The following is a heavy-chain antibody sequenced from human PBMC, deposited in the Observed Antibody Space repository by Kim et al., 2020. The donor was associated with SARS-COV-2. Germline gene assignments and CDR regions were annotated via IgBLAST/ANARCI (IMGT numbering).Heavy chain of an antibody. CDR2: INHSGST. V-gene: IGHV4-34*01. Sequence: SETLSLTCAVYGGSFSGYYWSWIRQPPGKGLEWIGEINHSGSTNYNPSLKSRVTISVDTSKNQFSLKLSSVTAADTAVYYCARTRSGYYYGSGSYSPRNWFDPWGQGTLVTVSS. CDR1: GGSFSGYY. J-gene: IGHJ5*02. CDR3: ARTRSGYYYGSGSYSPRNWFDP. D-gene: IGHD3-10*01.